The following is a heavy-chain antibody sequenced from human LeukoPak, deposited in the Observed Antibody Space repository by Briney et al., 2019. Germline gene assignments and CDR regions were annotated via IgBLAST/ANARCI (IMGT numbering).Heavy chain of an antibody. D-gene: IGHD4-11*01. CDR1: GSTFSRNW. CDR3: AREAKLMTTVYYFDY. V-gene: IGHV3-7*04. CDR2: IKQGGSEQ. Sequence: GGSLRLSCAASGSTFSRNWMSWVRQAPGKGLEGVANIKQGGSEQYYVDSVKGRFTISRDNAKNSLYLQMNSLRAEDTAVYYCAREAKLMTTVYYFDYWGQGTLVTVSS. J-gene: IGHJ4*02.